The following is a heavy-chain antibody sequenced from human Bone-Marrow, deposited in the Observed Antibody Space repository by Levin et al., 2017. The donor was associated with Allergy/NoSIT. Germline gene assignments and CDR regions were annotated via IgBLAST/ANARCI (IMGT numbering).Heavy chain of an antibody. D-gene: IGHD6-6*01. J-gene: IGHJ6*02. CDR2: IGTASDP. V-gene: IGHV3-13*05. Sequence: GGSLRLSFSSSFFLFLPSSLPFFLPFFFTGLAWVAEIGTASDPYYSESLKGRFTISRENSKNSVYLQMNSLTDGDTAVYFCARDSSRNGMDVWGQGTTVTVSS. CDR1: FFLFLPSS. CDR3: ARDSSRNGMDV.